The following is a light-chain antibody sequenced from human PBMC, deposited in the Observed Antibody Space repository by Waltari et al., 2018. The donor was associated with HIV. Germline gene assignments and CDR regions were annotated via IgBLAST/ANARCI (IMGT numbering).Light chain of an antibody. CDR2: DID. J-gene: IGLJ2*01. Sequence: QSALTQPASVSGFPGQTINISCTGISTDSRFYHPVSWYQQPPGIVPRLIIYDIDSRPSGISDHFSGSRSGDSASLTISGLQSGDEAHYFCASNRLDSTLVFGGGTKLTIL. CDR3: ASNRLDSTLV. V-gene: IGLV2-14*03. CDR1: STDSRFYHP.